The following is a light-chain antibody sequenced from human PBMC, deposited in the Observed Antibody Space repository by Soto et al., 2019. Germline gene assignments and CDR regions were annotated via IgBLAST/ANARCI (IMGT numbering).Light chain of an antibody. CDR1: RSFASSY. J-gene: IGKJ2*01. Sequence: EIVLTQSPVTLSLSPGERATLSCRASRSFASSYLGWYQQKPGQAPTLLIYAASTRATGIPDRFSGSGSARDFTLTISRLEPEDSAVYYCQHYDSSPPYTFGQGTKVDIK. V-gene: IGKV3-20*01. CDR3: QHYDSSPPYT. CDR2: AAS.